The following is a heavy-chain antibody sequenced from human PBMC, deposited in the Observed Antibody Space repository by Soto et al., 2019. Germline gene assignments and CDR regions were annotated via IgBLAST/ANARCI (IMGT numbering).Heavy chain of an antibody. J-gene: IGHJ4*02. Sequence: QVQLVESGGGVVQPGRSLRLSCATSGFTFSSYAIHWVRQAPGNGLEWVAVISYDGSNKNYADSVKGRFTISRDNSKNTVDRKMNSLRAEDTSVYYWARGVVGVVPAATRFASWGRGTLFTVSS. V-gene: IGHV3-30-3*01. D-gene: IGHD2-2*01. CDR1: GFTFSSYA. CDR3: ARGVVGVVPAATRFAS. CDR2: ISYDGSNK.